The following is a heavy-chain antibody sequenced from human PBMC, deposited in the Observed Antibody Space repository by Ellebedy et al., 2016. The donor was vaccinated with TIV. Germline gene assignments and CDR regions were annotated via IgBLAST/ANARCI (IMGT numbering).Heavy chain of an antibody. CDR3: AKGDEFWSGYSPSYFYYMDV. J-gene: IGHJ6*03. CDR1: GFTFTNYA. CDR2: ISGSGGTT. V-gene: IGHV3-23*01. Sequence: GGSLRLXXAASGFTFTNYATNWVRQAPGKGLEWVASISGSGGTTYYADSVKGRTAISRDNSKKMVYMLMNSLRVGDTAVYYCAKGDEFWSGYSPSYFYYMDVWGKGTTVTVSS. D-gene: IGHD3-3*01.